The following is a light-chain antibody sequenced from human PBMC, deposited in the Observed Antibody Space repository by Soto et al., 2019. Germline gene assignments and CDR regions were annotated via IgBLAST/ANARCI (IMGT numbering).Light chain of an antibody. V-gene: IGKV1-5*03. CDR3: QQYKSYSRT. CDR1: QSISSW. CDR2: EAS. J-gene: IGKJ1*01. Sequence: DIQMTQSPSTLSASVGDRVTITCRASQSISSWLAWYQQNPGKAPKLLIYEASSLESGVHSRFSDSGSGTEFTLTISSLQPDDFATYYCQQYKSYSRTLGQGTKVEIK.